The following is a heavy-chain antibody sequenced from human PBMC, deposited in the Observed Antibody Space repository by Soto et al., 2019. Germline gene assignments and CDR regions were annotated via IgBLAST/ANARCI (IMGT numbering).Heavy chain of an antibody. CDR1: SGSISSSNW. CDR2: IYHSGST. J-gene: IGHJ5*02. V-gene: IGHV4-4*02. CDR3: ARAEKRITIFGVVYNWFDP. D-gene: IGHD3-3*01. Sequence: PSETLSLTCAVSSGSISSSNWWSWVRQPPGKGLEWIGEIYHSGSTNYNPSLKSRVTISVDKSKNQFSLKLSSVTAADTAVYYCARAEKRITIFGVVYNWFDPWGQGTLVTV.